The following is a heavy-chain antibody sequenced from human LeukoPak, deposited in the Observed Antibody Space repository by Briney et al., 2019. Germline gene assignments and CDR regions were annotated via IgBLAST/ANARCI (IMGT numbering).Heavy chain of an antibody. Sequence: GGSLRLSCAASGFTFSSYAMSWVRQAPGKGLEWVSAISGSGGSTYYADSVKGRFTISRDNSKNTLYLQMNSPRAEDTAVYYCAKGHGYSSSWYPSAFDIWGQGTMVTVSS. J-gene: IGHJ3*02. CDR1: GFTFSSYA. D-gene: IGHD6-13*01. CDR2: ISGSGGST. V-gene: IGHV3-23*01. CDR3: AKGHGYSSSWYPSAFDI.